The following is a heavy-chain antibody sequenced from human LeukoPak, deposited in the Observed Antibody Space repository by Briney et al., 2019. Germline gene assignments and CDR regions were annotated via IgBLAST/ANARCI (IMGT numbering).Heavy chain of an antibody. CDR3: ATLDFDY. V-gene: IGHV4-34*01. CDR1: GGSLSGYY. Sequence: SETLSLTCAVYGGSLSGYYWSWIRQPPGKGLEWIGEINHSGSTNYNPSLKSRVTISVDTSKNQFSLKLSSVTAADTAVYYCATLDFDYWGQGTPVTVSS. J-gene: IGHJ4*02. CDR2: INHSGST.